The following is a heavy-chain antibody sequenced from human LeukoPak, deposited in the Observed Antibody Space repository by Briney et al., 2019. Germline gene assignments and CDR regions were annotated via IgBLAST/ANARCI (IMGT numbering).Heavy chain of an antibody. J-gene: IGHJ6*04. CDR3: ARDHRVTYYYGMDV. CDR2: INTDGSGT. V-gene: IGHV3-74*01. CDR1: GFTFSSYW. D-gene: IGHD2-21*02. Sequence: GGSLRLSCAASGFTFSSYWMHWVRQAPGKGLVWVSRINTDGSGTSNADSVKGRFTISRDNAKNTLYLQMNSLRAGDTAVYYCARDHRVTYYYGMDVWGKGTTVTVSS.